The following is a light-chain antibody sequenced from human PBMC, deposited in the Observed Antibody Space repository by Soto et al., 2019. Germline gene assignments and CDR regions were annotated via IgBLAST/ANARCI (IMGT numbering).Light chain of an antibody. J-gene: IGKJ1*01. CDR3: QQYNSYWT. Sequence: DIQMTQSPSTLSASVGDRVTITCRASQSISSWLAWYQKKPGKAPKLLIYKASSLESGVPSRFRGSGSGTEFTLTISSLQPDDFATYYCQQYNSYWTFGQGNKVEIK. CDR2: KAS. V-gene: IGKV1-5*03. CDR1: QSISSW.